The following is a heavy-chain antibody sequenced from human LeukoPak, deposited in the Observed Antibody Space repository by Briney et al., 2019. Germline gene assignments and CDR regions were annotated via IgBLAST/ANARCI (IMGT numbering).Heavy chain of an antibody. CDR1: GFTFSSYG. Sequence: PGGSLRLSCAASGFTFSSYGTSWVRQAPGKGLEWVSAISGSGGSTYYADSVKGRLTISRDNSKNTLYLQMNSLRAEDTAVYYCARDLMGIAYRGAFYYWGQGTLVTVSS. CDR3: ARDLMGIAYRGAFYY. D-gene: IGHD6-13*01. CDR2: ISGSGGST. J-gene: IGHJ4*02. V-gene: IGHV3-23*01.